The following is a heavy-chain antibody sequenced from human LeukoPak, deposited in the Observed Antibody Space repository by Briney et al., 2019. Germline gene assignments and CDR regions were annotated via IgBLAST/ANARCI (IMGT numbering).Heavy chain of an antibody. CDR3: ARAGHSSSWYGVDY. CDR1: GYTFTSYG. D-gene: IGHD6-13*01. V-gene: IGHV1-18*01. Sequence: ASVKVSCKASGYTFTSYGINWVRQAPGQGLEWMGWISAYNGNTNYAQKLQGRVTMTTDTSTSTAYMELRSLRSDDTAVYYCARAGHSSSWYGVDYWGQGTLVTVSS. J-gene: IGHJ4*02. CDR2: ISAYNGNT.